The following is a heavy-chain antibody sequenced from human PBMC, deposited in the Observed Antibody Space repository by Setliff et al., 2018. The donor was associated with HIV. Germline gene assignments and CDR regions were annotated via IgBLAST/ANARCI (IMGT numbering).Heavy chain of an antibody. CDR1: PASSSSYY. V-gene: IGHV4-34*01. D-gene: IGHD1-20*01. CDR3: ARHDASYYKWNDEVIWNHYGLDV. CDR2: INHSGST. Sequence: SETLSLTCAVHPASSSSYYWTWIRQPPGKGLEWVGEINHSGSTNYNSSLNSRVTISVDTSQTQFSLNLTSVTAADTAVYYCARHDASYYKWNDEVIWNHYGLDVWGQGTTVTVS. J-gene: IGHJ6*02.